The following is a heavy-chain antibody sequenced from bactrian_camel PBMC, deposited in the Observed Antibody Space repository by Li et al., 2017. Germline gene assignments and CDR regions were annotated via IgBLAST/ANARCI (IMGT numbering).Heavy chain of an antibody. CDR3: TKDRSYGTRNWAQST. J-gene: IGHJ4*01. V-gene: IGHV3S55*01. CDR2: TGLDGRT. D-gene: IGHD3*01. Sequence: HVQLVESGGGSVQAGGSLRLSCTTSGYYSMAWFRQAPGKEREGVAATGLDGRTVYADSVQGRFTISKDNAKNTLYLQMNSLKPEDTAMYYCTKDRSYGTRNWAQSTRGQGTQVTVS. CDR1: GYYS.